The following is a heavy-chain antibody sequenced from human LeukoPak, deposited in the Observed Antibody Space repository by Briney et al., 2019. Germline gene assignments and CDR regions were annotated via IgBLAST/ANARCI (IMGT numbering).Heavy chain of an antibody. V-gene: IGHV3-7*01. CDR3: ARDALGAVAGTFGY. D-gene: IGHD6-19*01. Sequence: GGSLRLSCAASGFTFSSYAMSWVRQAPGKGLEWVANIKQDGSEKYYVDSVKGRFTISRDNAKNSLYLQMNSLRAEDTAVYYCARDALGAVAGTFGYWGQGTLVTVSS. J-gene: IGHJ4*02. CDR1: GFTFSSYA. CDR2: IKQDGSEK.